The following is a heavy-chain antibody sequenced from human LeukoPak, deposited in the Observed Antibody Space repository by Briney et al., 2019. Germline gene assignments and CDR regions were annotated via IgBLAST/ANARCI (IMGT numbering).Heavy chain of an antibody. CDR2: IYYSGST. J-gene: IGHJ6*02. Sequence: SETLSLTCTVSAGSISSGGYYWSWIRQRPGKGPEWIGYIYYSGSTYYNPSLKSRVTISVDTSKNQFSLKLSSVTAADTAVYYCAREVSSSRKNGMDVWGQGTTVTVSS. D-gene: IGHD2-2*01. CDR3: AREVSSSRKNGMDV. V-gene: IGHV4-31*03. CDR1: AGSISSGGYY.